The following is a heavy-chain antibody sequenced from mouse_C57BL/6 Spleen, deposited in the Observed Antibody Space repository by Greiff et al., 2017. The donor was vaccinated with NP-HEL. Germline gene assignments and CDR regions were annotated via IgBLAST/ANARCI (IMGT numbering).Heavy chain of an antibody. D-gene: IGHD6-1*01. CDR3: ARAQPYYYAMDY. CDR2: SRNKANDYTT. J-gene: IGHJ4*01. CDR1: GFTFSDFY. Sequence: EVNVVESGGGLVQSGRSLRLSCATSGFTFSDFYMEWVRQAPGKGLEWIAASRNKANDYTTEYSASVKGRFIVSRDTSQSILYLQMNALRAEDTAIYYCARAQPYYYAMDYWGQGTSVTVSS. V-gene: IGHV7-1*01.